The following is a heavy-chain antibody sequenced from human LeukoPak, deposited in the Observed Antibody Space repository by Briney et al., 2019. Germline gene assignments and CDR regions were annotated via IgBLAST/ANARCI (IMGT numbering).Heavy chain of an antibody. Sequence: SETLSLTCTVSSGSISGGGYYWSWIRQHPGKGLEWIGYIYYSGSTYYNPSLKSRVTISVDTSKNQFSLKLSSVTAADTAVYYCARGYQDIVVVPAGWFDPWGQGTLVTASS. CDR3: ARGYQDIVVVPAGWFDP. CDR2: IYYSGST. CDR1: SGSISGGGYY. D-gene: IGHD2-2*01. V-gene: IGHV4-31*03. J-gene: IGHJ5*02.